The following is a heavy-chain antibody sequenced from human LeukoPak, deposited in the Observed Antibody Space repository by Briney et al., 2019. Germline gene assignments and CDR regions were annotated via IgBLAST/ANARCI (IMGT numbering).Heavy chain of an antibody. Sequence: GGSLRLSCAASRFTFSSYGMSWVRQPPGKGLEWVSSIFPSGGEIHYADSVRGRFTISRDNSKSTLSLQMNSLRAEDTAIYYCATYRQVLLPFESWGQGTLVTVSS. D-gene: IGHD2-8*02. CDR3: ATYRQVLLPFES. CDR1: RFTFSSYG. CDR2: IFPSGGEI. J-gene: IGHJ4*02. V-gene: IGHV3-23*01.